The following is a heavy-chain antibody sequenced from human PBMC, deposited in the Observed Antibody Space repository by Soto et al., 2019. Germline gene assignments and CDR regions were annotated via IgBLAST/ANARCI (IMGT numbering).Heavy chain of an antibody. CDR2: IYYSGST. V-gene: IGHV4-39*01. J-gene: IGHJ4*02. Sequence: SETLSLTCTVSGGSISSSSYYWGWIRQPPGKGLEWIGSIYYSGSTYYNPSLKSRVTISVDTSKNQFSLKLSSVTAADTAVYYCASRTTGYSSSWLDYWGQGTLVTVSS. D-gene: IGHD6-13*01. CDR1: GGSISSSSYY. CDR3: ASRTTGYSSSWLDY.